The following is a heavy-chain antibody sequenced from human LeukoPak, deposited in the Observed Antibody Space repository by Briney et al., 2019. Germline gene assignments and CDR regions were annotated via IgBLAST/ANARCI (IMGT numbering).Heavy chain of an antibody. D-gene: IGHD1-26*01. CDR1: GDTVSNKKAA. CDR2: TYYRSKYPN. CDR3: AREGVGATMAN. V-gene: IGHV6-1*01. J-gene: IGHJ4*02. Sequence: SQTLSLTCAISGDTVSNKKAAWNWIIQSPSRALACLGITYYRSKYPNDYAVSVKGRIDIIPDTSKNQFSLRLNPVTPEDTAVYFCAREGVGATMANWGQGTLVTVSS.